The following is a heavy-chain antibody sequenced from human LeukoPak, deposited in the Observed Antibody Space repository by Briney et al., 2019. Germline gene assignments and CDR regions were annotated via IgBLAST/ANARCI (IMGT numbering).Heavy chain of an antibody. Sequence: GGSLRLSCAASGFTFNIYWMTWVPQAPGKGLEWVANIKQDGSDKYYVDSVKGRFTISRDNAKNSLYLQMNSLRAEDTAVYYCARDSIPGYDSSGYMVAFDIWGQGTMVTVSS. D-gene: IGHD3-22*01. CDR2: IKQDGSDK. CDR1: GFTFNIYW. CDR3: ARDSIPGYDSSGYMVAFDI. V-gene: IGHV3-7*05. J-gene: IGHJ3*02.